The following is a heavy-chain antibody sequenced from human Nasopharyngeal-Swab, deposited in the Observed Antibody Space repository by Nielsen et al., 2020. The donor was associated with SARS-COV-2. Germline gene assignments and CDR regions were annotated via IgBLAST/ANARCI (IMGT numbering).Heavy chain of an antibody. CDR3: ARGEGDIAGIGHDY. Sequence: SETLSLTCAVSGGSISSSNWWSWVRQPPGKGLEWIGEIYHSGSTNYNPSLKSRVTISVDKSKNQFSLKLSSVTAADTAVYYCARGEGDIAGIGHDYWGQGTLVTVSS. V-gene: IGHV4-4*02. CDR1: GGSISSSNW. CDR2: IYHSGST. J-gene: IGHJ4*02. D-gene: IGHD5-12*01.